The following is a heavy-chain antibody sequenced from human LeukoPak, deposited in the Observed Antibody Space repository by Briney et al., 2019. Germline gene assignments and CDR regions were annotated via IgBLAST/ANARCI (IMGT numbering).Heavy chain of an antibody. CDR3: ARDLVRRGWFDP. Sequence: SETLSLTCTVSGYSISSGYYWGWIRQPPGKGLEWIGSIYHSGSTYYNPSLKSRVTISVDTSKNQFSLKLSSVTAADTAVYYCARDLVRRGWFDPWGQGTLVTVSS. J-gene: IGHJ5*02. CDR1: GYSISSGYY. CDR2: IYHSGST. D-gene: IGHD2-8*02. V-gene: IGHV4-38-2*02.